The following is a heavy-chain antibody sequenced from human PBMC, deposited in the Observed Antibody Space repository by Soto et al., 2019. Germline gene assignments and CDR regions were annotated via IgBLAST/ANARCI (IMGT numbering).Heavy chain of an antibody. V-gene: IGHV3-23*01. J-gene: IGHJ6*02. Sequence: GGSLRLSCAASGFTFSTYAMSWVRQAPGKGLEWVSAISGSGGSTYYADSVKGRFTISRDNSKNTLYLQMNSLRAEDTAVYYCAKENIVVVPAAFYDYYYGMDVWGQGTTVTVS. CDR1: GFTFSTYA. D-gene: IGHD2-2*01. CDR3: AKENIVVVPAAFYDYYYGMDV. CDR2: ISGSGGST.